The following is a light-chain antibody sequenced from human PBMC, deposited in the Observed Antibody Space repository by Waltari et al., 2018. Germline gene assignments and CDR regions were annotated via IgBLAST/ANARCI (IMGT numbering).Light chain of an antibody. CDR3: CSYAGSSTLV. CDR2: EVS. Sequence: QSALTQPASVSGSPGQSITISCTGTSSDVGRYNLVSWYQQHPGKAPKLMIYEVSKRPSGVSTRFSVSKSGNTASLTISGLQAEDEADYYCCSYAGSSTLVFGGGTKLTVL. CDR1: SSDVGRYNL. V-gene: IGLV2-23*02. J-gene: IGLJ2*01.